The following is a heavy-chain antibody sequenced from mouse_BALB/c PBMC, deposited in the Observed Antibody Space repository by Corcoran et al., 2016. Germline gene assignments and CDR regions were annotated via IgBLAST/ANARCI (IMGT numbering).Heavy chain of an antibody. Sequence: QVTLKESGPGILQPSQTLSLTCSFSGFSLSTSGMGVSWIRQPSGKGLEWLAHMYWDDDKRYNPSLKSRLTISKDTSSNQVFLKITSVDTADTATYYCARTSYYGTYYAMDYWGQGTSVTVSS. D-gene: IGHD2-10*01. CDR1: GFSLSTSGMG. CDR2: MYWDDDK. CDR3: ARTSYYGTYYAMDY. J-gene: IGHJ4*01. V-gene: IGHV8-12*01.